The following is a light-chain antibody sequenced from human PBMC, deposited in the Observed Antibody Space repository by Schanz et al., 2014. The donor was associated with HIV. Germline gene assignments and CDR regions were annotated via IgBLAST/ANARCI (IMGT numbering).Light chain of an antibody. CDR2: EVS. CDR3: ASYAGSNNLV. J-gene: IGLJ2*01. V-gene: IGLV2-8*01. Sequence: QSVLTQPASVSGSPGQSITISCTGTSSDVGAYNSVSWWQQQDPGKAPKLMIYEVSKRPSGVPDRFSGSKSDNTASLTVSGLQAEDEADYYCASYAGSNNLVFGGGTKLTVL. CDR1: SSDVGAYNS.